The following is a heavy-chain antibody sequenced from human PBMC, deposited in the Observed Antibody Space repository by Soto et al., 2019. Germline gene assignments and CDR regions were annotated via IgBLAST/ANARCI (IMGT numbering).Heavy chain of an antibody. D-gene: IGHD2-8*01. CDR3: ARGDSTDCSSGVCSFFYNHDMDV. CDR2: INPKSGGT. CDR1: GYSFTDYH. V-gene: IGHV1-2*04. Sequence: QVQLVQSGAEVKKPGASVKVSCKASGYSFTDYHIHWVRQAPGQGLEWLGRINPKSGGTSTAQKVQGWVTMTTDTAISTDSMELTRLTADATAIYYCARGDSTDCSSGVCSFFYNHDMDVWGQGTTVTVSS. J-gene: IGHJ6*02.